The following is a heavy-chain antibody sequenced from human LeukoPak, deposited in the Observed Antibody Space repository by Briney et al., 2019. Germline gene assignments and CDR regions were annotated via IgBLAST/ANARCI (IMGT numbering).Heavy chain of an antibody. V-gene: IGHV4-38-2*01. CDR3: ASLYSSSRPRYYMDV. J-gene: IGHJ6*03. D-gene: IGHD6-13*01. CDR1: GYSISSGYY. Sequence: SETLSLTCAVSGYSISSGYYWGWIRQSPGKGLEWIGSIYHSGSTYYNPSLKSRVTISVDTSKNQFSLKLSSVTAADTAVYYCASLYSSSRPRYYMDVWGKGTTVTASS. CDR2: IYHSGST.